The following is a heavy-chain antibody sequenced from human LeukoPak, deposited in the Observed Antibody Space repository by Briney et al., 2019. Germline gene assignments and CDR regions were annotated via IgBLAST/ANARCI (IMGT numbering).Heavy chain of an antibody. Sequence: GGSLRLSCAASGFTFSSYGMHWVHQAPGKGLEWVAVIWYDGSNKYYADSVKGRFTISRDNSKNTLYLQMNSLRAEDTAVYYCASGAGSLDYWGQGTLVTVSS. CDR1: GFTFSSYG. CDR3: ASGAGSLDY. D-gene: IGHD3-10*01. J-gene: IGHJ4*02. CDR2: IWYDGSNK. V-gene: IGHV3-33*01.